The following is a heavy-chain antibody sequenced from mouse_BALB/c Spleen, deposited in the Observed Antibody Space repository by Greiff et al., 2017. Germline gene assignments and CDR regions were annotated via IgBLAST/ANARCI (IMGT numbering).Heavy chain of an antibody. CDR3: ARHYGNYEENAMDY. D-gene: IGHD2-1*01. CDR2: ISDGGSYT. J-gene: IGHJ4*01. V-gene: IGHV5-4*02. CDR1: GFTFSDYY. Sequence: EVQGVESGGGLVKPGGSLKLSCAASGFTFSDYYMYWVRQTPEKRLEWVATISDGGSYTYYPDSVKGRFTISRDNAKNNLYLQMSSLKSEDTAMYYCARHYGNYEENAMDYWGQGTSVTVSS.